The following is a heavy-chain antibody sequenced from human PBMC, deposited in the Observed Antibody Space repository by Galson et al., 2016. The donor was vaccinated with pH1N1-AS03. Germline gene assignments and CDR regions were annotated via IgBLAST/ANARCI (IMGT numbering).Heavy chain of an antibody. D-gene: IGHD3-10*01. CDR1: GFTFSSYS. CDR2: VSGSGTST. V-gene: IGHV3-23*01. CDR3: APYGSGRPDRAFHY. Sequence: SLRLSCAASGFTFSSYSVNWVRQAPGKGLEWVACVSGSGTSTYYADSLLGRFTVSRDNSKNSLYLDMNNVRVEDTAIYYCAPYGSGRPDRAFHYWGLGTLGT. J-gene: IGHJ4*02.